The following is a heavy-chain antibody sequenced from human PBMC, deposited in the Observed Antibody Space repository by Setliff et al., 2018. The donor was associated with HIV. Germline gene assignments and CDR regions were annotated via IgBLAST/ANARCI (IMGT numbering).Heavy chain of an antibody. J-gene: IGHJ4*02. CDR2: IKEDGSEK. Sequence: PGGSLRLSCAASGFTFSSYWMSWARQAPGKGLEWVANIKEDGSEKYYVDSVKGRLSISRDDSENRLLLQMNSVKTEDTAVYYCTTMGADGSSWFGGYFDYWGPGILVTVSS. CDR3: TTMGADGSSWFGGYFDY. CDR1: GFTFSSYW. V-gene: IGHV3-7*03. D-gene: IGHD6-13*01.